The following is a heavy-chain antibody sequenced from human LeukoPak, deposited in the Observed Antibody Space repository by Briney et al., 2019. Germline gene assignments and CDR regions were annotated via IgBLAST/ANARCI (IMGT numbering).Heavy chain of an antibody. D-gene: IGHD3-9*01. CDR2: ISSSSIYI. J-gene: IGHJ5*02. CDR1: GFTFSSYS. CDR3: ARGGGLRYFDWLPKRSRHNWFDP. V-gene: IGHV3-21*04. Sequence: GGSLRLSCAASGFTFSSYSMNWVRQAPGKGLEWVSSISSSSIYIYYADSVKGRFTISRDNAKNSLYLQMNSLRVEDTAVYYCARGGGLRYFDWLPKRSRHNWFDPWGQGTLVTVSS.